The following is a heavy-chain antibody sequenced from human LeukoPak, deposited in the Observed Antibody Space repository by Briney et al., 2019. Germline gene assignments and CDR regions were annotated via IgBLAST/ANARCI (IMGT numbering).Heavy chain of an antibody. CDR2: ICSGGST. CDR3: ARESAAAALGGFDY. J-gene: IGHJ4*02. D-gene: IGHD6-13*01. Sequence: GGSLRLSCAASGFTVSSNYMSWVRQAPGKGLEWVSVICSGGSTYYADSVKGRFTISRDNSKNTLYLQMNSLRAEDTAVYYCARESAAAALGGFDYWGQGTLVTVSS. V-gene: IGHV3-66*02. CDR1: GFTVSSNY.